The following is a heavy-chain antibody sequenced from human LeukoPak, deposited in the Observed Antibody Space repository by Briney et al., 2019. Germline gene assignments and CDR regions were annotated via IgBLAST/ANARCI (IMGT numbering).Heavy chain of an antibody. CDR1: GFTFSGSA. V-gene: IGHV3-73*01. J-gene: IGHJ4*02. Sequence: GGSLRLSCAASGFTFSGSAMHWVRQASGKGLEWVGRIRSKANSYATAYAASVKGRFTISRDDSKNTAYLQMNSLKTEDTAVYYCTRHGDDSGSYLIDFDYWGQGTLVTVSS. D-gene: IGHD1-26*01. CDR2: IRSKANSYAT. CDR3: TRHGDDSGSYLIDFDY.